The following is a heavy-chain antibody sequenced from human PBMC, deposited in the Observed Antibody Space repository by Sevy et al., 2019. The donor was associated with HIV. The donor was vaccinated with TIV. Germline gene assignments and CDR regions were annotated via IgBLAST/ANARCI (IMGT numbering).Heavy chain of an antibody. V-gene: IGHV3-11*01. CDR3: ARDHVKDGDLGDYYYYAMDV. CDR2: ISGSDSTI. D-gene: IGHD4-17*01. Sequence: GGSLRLSCAASGFTFSDYYMSWIRQAPGKGLEWLSYISGSDSTIYYADSVKGRFTISRDNSKNSLYLQMNSLRAEDTVVYYCARDHVKDGDLGDYYYYAMDVWGQGTTVTVSS. CDR1: GFTFSDYY. J-gene: IGHJ6*02.